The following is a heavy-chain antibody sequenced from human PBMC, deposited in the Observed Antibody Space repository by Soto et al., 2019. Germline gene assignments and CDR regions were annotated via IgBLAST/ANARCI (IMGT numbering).Heavy chain of an antibody. J-gene: IGHJ6*02. V-gene: IGHV1-58*01. Sequence: SVKVSCKASGFTFTSSAVQWVRQARGHRLEWIGWIVVGSGNTNYAQKFQERVTITRDMSTSTAYMELSSLRSEDTAVYYCAADPYSSSSSYYYGMDVWGQGTTVTVSS. D-gene: IGHD6-6*01. CDR2: IVVGSGNT. CDR3: AADPYSSSSSYYYGMDV. CDR1: GFTFTSSA.